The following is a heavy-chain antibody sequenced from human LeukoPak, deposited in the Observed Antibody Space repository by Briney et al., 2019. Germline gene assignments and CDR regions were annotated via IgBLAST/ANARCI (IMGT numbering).Heavy chain of an antibody. CDR3: ARQADYYYGMDV. Sequence: SETLSLTCAVYGGSFSGYYWSWIRQPPGKGLEWIGEINHSGSTNYNPSLKSRVTISVDTSKNQFSLKLSSVTAADTAVYYCARQADYYYGMDVWGQGTTVTVSS. CDR2: INHSGST. J-gene: IGHJ6*02. CDR1: GGSFSGYY. V-gene: IGHV4-34*01.